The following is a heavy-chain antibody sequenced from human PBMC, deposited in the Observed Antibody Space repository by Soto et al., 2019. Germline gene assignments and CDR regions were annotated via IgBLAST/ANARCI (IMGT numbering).Heavy chain of an antibody. V-gene: IGHV4-31*03. D-gene: IGHD4-17*01. J-gene: IGHJ6*02. CDR3: ARDDSFYGEPGYGMNV. CDR2: IYYTGTT. Sequence: QVQLQESGPGLVEASETLSLTCTVSGATISSGGSYWSWIRQRPGKGLEWIGHIYYTGTTSYNPSLNSRVTISLDMSSNQFSLKLRSVTAADTAKYFCARDDSFYGEPGYGMNVWGQGTTVTVSS. CDR1: GATISSGGSY.